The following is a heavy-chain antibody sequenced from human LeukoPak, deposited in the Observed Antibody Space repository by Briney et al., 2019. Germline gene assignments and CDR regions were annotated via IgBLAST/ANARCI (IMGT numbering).Heavy chain of an antibody. V-gene: IGHV3-74*01. J-gene: IGHJ4*02. Sequence: PGGSLRLSCAASGFTFSSSWMYWVRQAPGKGLVWVSRINSDESITTYADSVKGRFTISRDNAKNTLYLQMNSLRAEDTAVYYCARGTVPGFLDYWGQGTPVTVSS. CDR3: ARGTVPGFLDY. CDR1: GFTFSSSW. D-gene: IGHD1/OR15-1a*01. CDR2: INSDESIT.